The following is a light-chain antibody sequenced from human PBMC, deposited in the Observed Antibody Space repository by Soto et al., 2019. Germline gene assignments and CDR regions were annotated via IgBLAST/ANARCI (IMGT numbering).Light chain of an antibody. Sequence: QSALTQPASVSGSPGQSITISCTGTSSDGGGYIYVSWYQQHPGKAPKLMIYDVTSRPSGVSYRFSGSKSGNTASLTISGLQAEDEADYYCSSYTTSSSYDFGTATKVTV. CDR2: DVT. J-gene: IGLJ1*01. CDR3: SSYTTSSSYD. V-gene: IGLV2-14*01. CDR1: SSDGGGYIY.